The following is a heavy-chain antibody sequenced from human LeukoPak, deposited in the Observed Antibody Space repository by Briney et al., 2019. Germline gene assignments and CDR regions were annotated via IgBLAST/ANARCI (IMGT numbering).Heavy chain of an antibody. CDR3: ARDIPPSYYYYGMDV. V-gene: IGHV1-18*01. CDR1: GYTFTSYG. Sequence: GASVKVSCKASGYTFTSYGISWVRQAPGQGLEWMGWISAYNSNTNYAQKLQGRVTMTTDTSTSTAYMELRSLRSDDTAVYYCARDIPPSYYYYGMDVWGQGTTVTVSS. CDR2: ISAYNSNT. J-gene: IGHJ6*02. D-gene: IGHD2-21*01.